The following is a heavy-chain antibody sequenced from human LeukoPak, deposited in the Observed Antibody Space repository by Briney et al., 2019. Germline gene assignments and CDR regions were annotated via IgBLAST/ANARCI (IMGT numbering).Heavy chain of an antibody. CDR2: VHHSGST. J-gene: IGHJ4*02. V-gene: IGHV4-38-2*02. Sequence: SETLSLTCTLSGYSIISEYCWGWIRQPPGKGLEWIGCVHHSGSTYYNPSLKSRVTMSLDTSKSQFSLHLRSATAADTAVYYCARATPGGLLYFGVGGQGTLVTVSS. D-gene: IGHD3-10*01. CDR3: ARATPGGLLYFGV. CDR1: GYSIISEYC.